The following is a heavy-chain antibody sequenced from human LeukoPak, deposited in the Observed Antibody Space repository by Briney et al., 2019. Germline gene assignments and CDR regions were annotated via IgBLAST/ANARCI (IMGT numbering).Heavy chain of an antibody. D-gene: IGHD3-10*01. CDR2: INADGGST. Sequence: GGSLRLSCAASGFPFSSYGMSWARQAPGKGLEWVSTINADGGSTLYADSVEGRFTISRDNSKNTLSLLLNSLRAEDTALYYCAILRGRVTPGDYWGQGTLVTVSS. CDR3: AILRGRVTPGDY. J-gene: IGHJ4*02. V-gene: IGHV3-23*01. CDR1: GFPFSSYG.